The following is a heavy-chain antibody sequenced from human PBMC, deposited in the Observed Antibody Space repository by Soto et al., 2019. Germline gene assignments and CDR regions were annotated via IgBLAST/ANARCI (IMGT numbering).Heavy chain of an antibody. D-gene: IGHD3-3*01. Sequence: GGSLRLSCAASGFTFSSYAMSWVRQAPGKGLEWVGRTRNKANSYTTEYAASVKGRFTISRDDSKNSLYLQMNSLKTEDTAVYYCARDTGHYDFWSGYYTDPNYYYYMDVWGKGTTVTVSS. J-gene: IGHJ6*03. CDR3: ARDTGHYDFWSGYYTDPNYYYYMDV. V-gene: IGHV3-72*01. CDR2: TRNKANSYTT. CDR1: GFTFSSYA.